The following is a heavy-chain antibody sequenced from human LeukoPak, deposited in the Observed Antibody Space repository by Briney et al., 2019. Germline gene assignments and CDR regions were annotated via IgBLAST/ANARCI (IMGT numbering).Heavy chain of an antibody. Sequence: MPSETLSLTCTVSGGSVTSGSYYWSWIRQPPGKGLEWIGYIYYSGSTNYNPSLKSRVTISVDTSKNQFSLKLSSVTAADTAVYYCARTHYGSGSHNWFDPWGQGTLVTVSS. CDR3: ARTHYGSGSHNWFDP. D-gene: IGHD3-10*01. J-gene: IGHJ5*02. CDR1: GGSVTSGSYY. CDR2: IYYSGST. V-gene: IGHV4-61*01.